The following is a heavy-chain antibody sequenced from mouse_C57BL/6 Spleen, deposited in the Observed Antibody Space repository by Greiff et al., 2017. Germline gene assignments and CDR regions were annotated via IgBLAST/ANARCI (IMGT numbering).Heavy chain of an antibody. CDR3: ARGGSSGYEDYYAMDY. J-gene: IGHJ4*01. V-gene: IGHV14-2*01. CDR2: IDPEDGET. CDR1: GFNIKAYY. Sequence: VQLKESGAELVKPGASVKLSCTASGFNIKAYYMHWVKQRTEQGLEWIGRIDPEDGETKYAPKFQGKAPLTAATSSNTAYLQLSILTSEDTGVYYCARGGSSGYEDYYAMDYWGQGTSVTVSS. D-gene: IGHD3-2*02.